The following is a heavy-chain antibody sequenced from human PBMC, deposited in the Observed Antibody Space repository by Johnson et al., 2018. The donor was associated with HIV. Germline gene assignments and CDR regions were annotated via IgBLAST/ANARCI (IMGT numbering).Heavy chain of an antibody. V-gene: IGHV3-30*03. J-gene: IGHJ3*02. CDR3: ARASDAFDI. Sequence: QVQLVESGGGVVQPGRSLRLSCAASGFTFSSFGMHWVRQDPGKGLEWVAVISYDGSNKYYADSVKGRFTISRDNSKNTLYLQMNSLRAEDTAVYYCARASDAFDIWGQGTMVTVSS. CDR2: ISYDGSNK. CDR1: GFTFSSFG.